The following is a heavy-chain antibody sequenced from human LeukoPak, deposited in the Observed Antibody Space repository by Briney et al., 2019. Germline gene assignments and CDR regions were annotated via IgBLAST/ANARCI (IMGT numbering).Heavy chain of an antibody. CDR2: ISGSGGST. CDR3: AKDLGSIAAAVPNWFDP. D-gene: IGHD6-13*01. J-gene: IGHJ5*02. V-gene: IGHV3-23*01. CDR1: GFTFSSYG. Sequence: GGSLRLSCAASGFTFSSYGMHWVRQAPGKGLEGVSAISGSGGSTYYADSVKGRFTISRDNSKNTLYLQMNSLRAEDTAVYYCAKDLGSIAAAVPNWFDPWGQGTLVTVSS.